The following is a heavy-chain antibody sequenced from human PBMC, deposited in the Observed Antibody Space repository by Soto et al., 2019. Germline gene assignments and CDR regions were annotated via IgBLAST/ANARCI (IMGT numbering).Heavy chain of an antibody. CDR3: ARDESAGSSIRY. Sequence: EVQVVESGGGLVKPGGSLRLSCTASGSPFSTYGMNWVRQAPGKGLEWVSSISNGGNYIYYADSVQGRFTISRDNAKKSLYLQMNSLRAEDTAVYLCARDESAGSSIRYWGQGTLVTVSS. V-gene: IGHV3-21*01. D-gene: IGHD6-19*01. J-gene: IGHJ4*02. CDR1: GSPFSTYG. CDR2: ISNGGNYI.